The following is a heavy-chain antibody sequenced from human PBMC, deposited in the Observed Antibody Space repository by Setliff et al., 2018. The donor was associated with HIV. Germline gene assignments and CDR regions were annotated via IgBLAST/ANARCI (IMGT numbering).Heavy chain of an antibody. Sequence: PSETLSLTCTVSGGSISSHYWSWIRQPPGKGLEWIGYIYYSGSTNYNPSLKSRVTISVDTSKNQFSLKLTSVTAADTAVYYCARLRISGWDLDYWGQGTLVTVSS. J-gene: IGHJ4*02. V-gene: IGHV4-59*08. CDR1: GGSISSHY. CDR3: ARLRISGWDLDY. D-gene: IGHD6-19*01. CDR2: IYYSGST.